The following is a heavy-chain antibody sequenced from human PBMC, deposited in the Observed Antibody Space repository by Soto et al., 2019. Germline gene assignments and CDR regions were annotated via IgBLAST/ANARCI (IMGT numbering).Heavy chain of an antibody. J-gene: IGHJ3*02. CDR3: ARITRSVDIVATIDPDVFDI. V-gene: IGHV1-8*01. D-gene: IGHD5-12*01. Sequence: VASVKVSCKASGYTFTSYDINWVRQATGQGLEWMGWMNPNSGNTGYAQKFQGRVTMTRNTSISTAYMELSSLRSEDTAVYYCARITRSVDIVATIDPDVFDIWGQGTMVTVSS. CDR2: MNPNSGNT. CDR1: GYTFTSYD.